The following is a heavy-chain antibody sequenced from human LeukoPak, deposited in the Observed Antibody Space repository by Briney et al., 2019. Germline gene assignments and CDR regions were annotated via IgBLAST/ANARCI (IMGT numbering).Heavy chain of an antibody. CDR1: GFTFSNFG. V-gene: IGHV3-30*18. D-gene: IGHD3-10*01. J-gene: IGHJ4*02. CDR3: AKDAMVRSLYYFDY. Sequence: GGSLRLSCVGSGFTFSNFGMHWVRQAPGKGLEWMAVISYDGKVTYYAESVKGRFTISRDNSKNTLYLQMNSLRAEDTAVYYCAKDAMVRSLYYFDYWGQGTLVTVSS. CDR2: ISYDGKVT.